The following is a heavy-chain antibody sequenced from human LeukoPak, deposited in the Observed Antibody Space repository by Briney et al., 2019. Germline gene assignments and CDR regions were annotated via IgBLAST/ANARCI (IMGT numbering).Heavy chain of an antibody. V-gene: IGHV1-24*01. J-gene: IGHJ4*02. D-gene: IGHD3-3*01. CDR3: ATVTYYDFWSGYPPYYFDY. CDR1: GYTLTELS. Sequence: ASVKVSCKVSGYTLTELSMHWVRQAPGKGLEWMGGFDPEDGETIYAQKFQGRVTMTEDTPTDTAYMELSSLRSEDTAVYYCATVTYYDFWSGYPPYYFDYWGQGTLVTVSS. CDR2: FDPEDGET.